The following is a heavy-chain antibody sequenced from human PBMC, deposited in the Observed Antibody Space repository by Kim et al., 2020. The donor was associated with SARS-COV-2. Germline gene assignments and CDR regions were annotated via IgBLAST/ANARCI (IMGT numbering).Heavy chain of an antibody. CDR2: INAGNGNT. CDR1: GYTFTSYA. CDR3: AREVGGYSYGYFDY. J-gene: IGHJ4*02. D-gene: IGHD5-18*01. Sequence: ASVKVSCKASGYTFTSYAMHWVRHAPGQRLEWMGWINAGNGNTKYSQKFHGRVTITRDTSASTAYMELSSLRSEDTAVYYCAREVGGYSYGYFDYWGQGTLVTVSS. V-gene: IGHV1-3*01.